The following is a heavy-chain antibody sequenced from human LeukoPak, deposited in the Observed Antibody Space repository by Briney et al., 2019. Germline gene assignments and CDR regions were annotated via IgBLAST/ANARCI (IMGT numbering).Heavy chain of an antibody. CDR2: IIPIFGTA. J-gene: IGHJ6*03. CDR3: ARGSGIVVVPDYYCYMDV. D-gene: IGHD2-2*01. Sequence: ASVKVSCKASGGTFSSYAISWVRQAPGQGLEWMGGIIPIFGTANYAQKFQGRVTITTDESTSTAYMELSSLRSEDTAVYYCARGSGIVVVPDYYCYMDVWGKGTTVTVSS. CDR1: GGTFSSYA. V-gene: IGHV1-69*05.